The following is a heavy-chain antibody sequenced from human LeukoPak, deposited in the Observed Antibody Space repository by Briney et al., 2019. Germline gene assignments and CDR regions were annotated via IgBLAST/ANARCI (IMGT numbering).Heavy chain of an antibody. J-gene: IGHJ4*02. D-gene: IGHD3-22*01. V-gene: IGHV4-4*02. Sequence: SGTLSLTCAVSGGSISGSNWWSWVRQPPGKGLEWIGEIYHSGSTNYNPSLKSRVTISVDKSKNQFSLKLSSVTAADTAVYYCASNPTYYYDSSGYYYGYWGQGTLVTVSS. CDR1: GGSISGSNW. CDR2: IYHSGST. CDR3: ASNPTYYYDSSGYYYGY.